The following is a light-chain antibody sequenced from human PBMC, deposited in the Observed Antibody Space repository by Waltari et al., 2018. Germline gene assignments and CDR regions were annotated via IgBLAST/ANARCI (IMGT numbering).Light chain of an antibody. Sequence: SYDLTQPPSVSVSPGQTVPISCSGHNLGIKYVSWYQQKAGQAPLLVVYARDRRPSGIPERFSGSNSDTTATLTISGTQAIDEADYYCQTWDSSLVVFGGGTKLTVL. CDR2: ARD. J-gene: IGLJ2*01. CDR1: NLGIKY. V-gene: IGLV3-1*01. CDR3: QTWDSSLVV.